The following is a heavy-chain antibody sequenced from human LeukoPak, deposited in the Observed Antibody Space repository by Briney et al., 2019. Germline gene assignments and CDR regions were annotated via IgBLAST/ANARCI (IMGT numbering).Heavy chain of an antibody. CDR1: GFTFSINA. J-gene: IGHJ6*03. D-gene: IGHD5-18*01. V-gene: IGHV3-30-3*02. CDR3: AKRSYGNNYYYYYYMDV. Sequence: GGSLRLSCEGSGFTFSINAMHWVRQAPGKGLEWLAVISYDGTKQYFADSVKGRFTISRDNVKNTLYLQMNSLRAEDTAVYYCAKRSYGNNYYYYYYMDVWGKGTTVTVSS. CDR2: ISYDGTKQ.